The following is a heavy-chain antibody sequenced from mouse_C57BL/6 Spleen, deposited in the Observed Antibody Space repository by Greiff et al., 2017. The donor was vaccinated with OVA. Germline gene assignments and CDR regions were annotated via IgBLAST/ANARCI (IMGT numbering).Heavy chain of an antibody. CDR3: TRGGDYDGPFDY. CDR2: IYPGISDT. Sequence: EVKLQESGTVLARPGASVKLSCKTSGYTFTSYCMHWVKQRPGQGLEWIGAIYPGISDTSSNQKFKGKAKLTAVTSASTPYMELSSLTNEDSAVDYCTRGGDYDGPFDYWGQGTTLTVSS. CDR1: GYTFTSYC. J-gene: IGHJ2*01. D-gene: IGHD2-4*01. V-gene: IGHV1-5*01.